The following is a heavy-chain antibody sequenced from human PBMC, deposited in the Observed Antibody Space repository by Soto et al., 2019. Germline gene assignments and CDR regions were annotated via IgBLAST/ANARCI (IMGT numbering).Heavy chain of an antibody. Sequence: GASVKVSCKASGYTFTSYYIHWVRQAPGQGLEWMGWISAYNGNTNYTQKLQGRVTMTTDTSTSTAYMELRSLRSDDTAVYYCARDPRSLGYVLLWFGELWSYGMDVWGQGTTVTVSS. J-gene: IGHJ6*02. CDR2: ISAYNGNT. D-gene: IGHD3-10*01. CDR3: ARDPRSLGYVLLWFGELWSYGMDV. V-gene: IGHV1-18*04. CDR1: GYTFTSYY.